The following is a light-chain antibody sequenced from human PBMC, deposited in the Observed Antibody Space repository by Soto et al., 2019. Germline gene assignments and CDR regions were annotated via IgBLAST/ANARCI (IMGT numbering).Light chain of an antibody. CDR3: QNYDGAPLT. J-gene: IGKJ4*01. Sequence: DMQMTQSPSSLSASVGDRVTIICRASRVIGNYLAWYQQKPGKVPKLLIYAAFTLQSGVPSRFSASTSGTDFTLTISSLQPEDVATYYCQNYDGAPLTFGGGTKVEIK. V-gene: IGKV1-27*01. CDR2: AAF. CDR1: RVIGNY.